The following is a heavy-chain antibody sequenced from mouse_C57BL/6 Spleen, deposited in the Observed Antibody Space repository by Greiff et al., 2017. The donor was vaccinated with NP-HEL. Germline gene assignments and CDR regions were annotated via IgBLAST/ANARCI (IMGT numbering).Heavy chain of an antibody. Sequence: QVQLQQPGTELVKPGASVKLSCKASGYTFTSYWMHWVKQRPGQGLEWIGNINPSNGGTNYNEKFKSKATLTVDKSSSTAYMQLSSLTSEDSAVYYCAREAITTVEATRDWYFDVWGTGTTVTVSS. CDR3: AREAITTVEATRDWYFDV. CDR1: GYTFTSYW. J-gene: IGHJ1*03. D-gene: IGHD1-1*01. CDR2: INPSNGGT. V-gene: IGHV1-53*01.